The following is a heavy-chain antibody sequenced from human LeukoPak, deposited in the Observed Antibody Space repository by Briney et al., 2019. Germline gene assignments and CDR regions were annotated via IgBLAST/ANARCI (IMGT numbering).Heavy chain of an antibody. V-gene: IGHV5-51*01. D-gene: IGHD5-18*01. CDR2: IYPGDSDT. CDR3: ARPAGIQLWPLDY. CDR1: GYRFTSYS. Sequence: GESLKISCKGSGYRFTSYSIGWVRQMPGKGLEWMGIIYPGDSDTRYSPSFQGQVTISADKSISTAYLQWSSLKASDTAMYYCARPAGIQLWPLDYWGQGTLVTVSS. J-gene: IGHJ4*02.